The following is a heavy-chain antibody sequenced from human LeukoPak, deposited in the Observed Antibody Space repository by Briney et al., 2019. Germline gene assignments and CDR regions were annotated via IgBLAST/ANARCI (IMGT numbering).Heavy chain of an antibody. V-gene: IGHV1-3*03. Sequence: ASVKVSCKASGYSFTRNAIHWVRQAPGQRLEWMGWIDSDKGNTKYSQEFQGRVTFTRDTSASTVYMELSSLRSEDTAVYYCARDNSVGDTAWWFDPWGQGTLVTVSS. J-gene: IGHJ5*02. CDR3: ARDNSVGDTAWWFDP. D-gene: IGHD1-26*01. CDR1: GYSFTRNA. CDR2: IDSDKGNT.